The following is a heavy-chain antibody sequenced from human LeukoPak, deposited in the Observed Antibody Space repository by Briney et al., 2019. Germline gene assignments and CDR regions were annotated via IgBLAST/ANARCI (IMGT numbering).Heavy chain of an antibody. CDR1: GDSFSSHY. J-gene: IGHJ3*02. V-gene: IGHV4-59*11. CDR3: ARDLVTVTKGFDI. Sequence: NPSETLSLTCAVSGDSFSSHYWTWIRQSPGTGLKWIGYISHIGRTNYNPSLKSRVTISIDTSKNQFSLKLRSVTAADTAVYYCARDLVTVTKGFDIWGQGTMVSVSS. D-gene: IGHD4-17*01. CDR2: ISHIGRT.